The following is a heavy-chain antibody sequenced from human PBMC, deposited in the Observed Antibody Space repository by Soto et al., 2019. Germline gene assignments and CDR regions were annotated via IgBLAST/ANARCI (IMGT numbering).Heavy chain of an antibody. CDR2: IIPIFNST. D-gene: IGHD2-2*02. CDR1: GSRFSNYV. J-gene: IGHJ4*02. V-gene: IGHV1-69*06. Sequence: ASVKVSCKVSGSRFSNYVISWVRQAPGHGLEWLGRIIPIFNSTKYAKNFQGSVTITADKSTSTASLELSSLRSDDTAVYYCAKEGRGKKAGYNGLVSLGYWGQGTLVTVSS. CDR3: AKEGRGKKAGYNGLVSLGY.